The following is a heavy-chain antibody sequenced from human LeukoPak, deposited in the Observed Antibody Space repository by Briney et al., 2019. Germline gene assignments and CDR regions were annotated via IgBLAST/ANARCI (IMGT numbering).Heavy chain of an antibody. J-gene: IGHJ3*01. Sequence: QPGGSLRLSCAASGFTFSSYAMHWVRQAPGKGLEWVAVISYDGSNKYYADSVKGRFTISRDNAKNSLYLQMNSLKAEDTALYYCAIMEGNPGAFDLWGQGTVVTVSS. CDR3: AIMEGNPGAFDL. CDR2: ISYDGSNK. CDR1: GFTFSSYA. D-gene: IGHD2-8*01. V-gene: IGHV3-30-3*01.